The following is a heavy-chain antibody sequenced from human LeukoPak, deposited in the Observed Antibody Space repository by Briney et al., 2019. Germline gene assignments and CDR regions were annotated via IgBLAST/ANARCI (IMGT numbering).Heavy chain of an antibody. CDR1: GFTFSDYY. D-gene: IGHD3-3*01. CDR3: AGDFWSGYYAFDI. J-gene: IGHJ3*02. CDR2: ISSSGSTI. V-gene: IGHV3-11*04. Sequence: GSLRLSCAASGFTFSDYYMSWIRQAPGKGLEWVSYISSSGSTIYYADSVKGRFTISRDNAKNSLYLQMNSLRAEDTAVYYCAGDFWSGYYAFDIWGQGTMVTVSS.